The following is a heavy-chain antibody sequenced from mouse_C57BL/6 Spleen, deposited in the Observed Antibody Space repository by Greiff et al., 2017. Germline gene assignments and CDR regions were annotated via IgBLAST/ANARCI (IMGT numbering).Heavy chain of an antibody. V-gene: IGHV14-1*01. Sequence: EVQLQQSGAELVRPGASVKLSCTASGFNIKDYYMHWVKQRPEQGLEWIGRIDPEDGDTEYAPKFQGKVTMTADTSSNTAYLQLSSLTSEDTAVYYCTTEAFITTVVAKDYWGQGTTLTVSS. J-gene: IGHJ2*01. CDR1: GFNIKDYY. CDR2: IDPEDGDT. CDR3: TTEAFITTVVAKDY. D-gene: IGHD1-1*01.